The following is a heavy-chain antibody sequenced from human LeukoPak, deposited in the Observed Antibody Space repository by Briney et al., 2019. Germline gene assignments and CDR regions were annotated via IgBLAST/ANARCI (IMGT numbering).Heavy chain of an antibody. CDR2: INHSGST. J-gene: IGHJ3*02. Sequence: SETLSLTCAVYGGSFSGYYWSWIRQPPGKGLEWIGEINHSGSTNYNPSLKSRVTISVDTSKNQFSLKLSSVTAADTAVYYCARRPFGNGRRFTIFGVVTIYDAFDIWVQGTMVTVSS. V-gene: IGHV4-34*01. CDR3: ARRPFGNGRRFTIFGVVTIYDAFDI. CDR1: GGSFSGYY. D-gene: IGHD3-3*01.